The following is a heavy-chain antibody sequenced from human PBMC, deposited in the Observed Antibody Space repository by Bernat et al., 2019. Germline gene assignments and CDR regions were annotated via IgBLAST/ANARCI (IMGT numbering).Heavy chain of an antibody. V-gene: IGHV2-5*02. D-gene: IGHD6-19*01. CDR1: GFSLSTGGVG. J-gene: IGHJ4*02. CDR2: IYWDDDK. CDR3: AHRQVSSAGNGPNFQY. Sequence: QITLKESGPTLVTPTQTLTLTCTFSGFSLSTGGVGVGWIRQPPGKALEWLALIYWDDDKYYSPSLKNRLTITKDTSRNQVVLTMTNMDPVDTGTYYCAHRQVSSAGNGPNFQYWGQGTLVTVSS.